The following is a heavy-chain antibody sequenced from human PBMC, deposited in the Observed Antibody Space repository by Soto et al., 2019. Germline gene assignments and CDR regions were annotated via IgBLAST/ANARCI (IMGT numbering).Heavy chain of an antibody. V-gene: IGHV3-64*01. J-gene: IGHJ4*02. Sequence: EVQLVESGGGLVQPGGSLRLSCAASGFTFSSYAMHWVRQAPGKGLEYVSAISSNGGSTYYANSVKGRFTISRDNSKNTLYLQMGSLRAEDMAVYYCARVRATGVDYWGQGTLVTVSS. CDR2: ISSNGGST. CDR1: GFTFSSYA. CDR3: ARVRATGVDY. D-gene: IGHD5-12*01.